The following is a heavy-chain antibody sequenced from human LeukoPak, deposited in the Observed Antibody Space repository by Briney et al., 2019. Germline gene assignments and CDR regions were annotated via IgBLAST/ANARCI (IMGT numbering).Heavy chain of an antibody. D-gene: IGHD3-3*01. J-gene: IGHJ6*02. V-gene: IGHV3-30*18. CDR1: GFTFSSYG. Sequence: PGRSLRLSCAASGFTFSSYGMHWVRQAPGKGLEWVAVISYDGSNKYYADSVKGRFTISRDNSKNTPYLQMNSLRAEDAAVYYCAKDSLGAARGYYYYGMDVWGQGTTVTVSS. CDR3: AKDSLGAARGYYYYGMDV. CDR2: ISYDGSNK.